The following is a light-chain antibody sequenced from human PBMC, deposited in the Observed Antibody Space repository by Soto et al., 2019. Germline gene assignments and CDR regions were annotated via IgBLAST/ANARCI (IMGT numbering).Light chain of an antibody. J-gene: IGLJ2*01. CDR3: SSYTSTNLVI. CDR1: SGDIGDYKY. V-gene: IGLV2-14*01. CDR2: DVS. Sequence: QSALTQPASVSGSPGQSITISCTGSSGDIGDYKYVSWYKQHPGKAPKLMIYDVSNRPSGVSNRFSASKSGNTASLTISGLQAEYEADYYCSSYTSTNLVIFGGGTKLTVL.